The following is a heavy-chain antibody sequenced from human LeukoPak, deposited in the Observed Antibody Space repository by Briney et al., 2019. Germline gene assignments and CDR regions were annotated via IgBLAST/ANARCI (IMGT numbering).Heavy chain of an antibody. V-gene: IGHV4-38-2*01. D-gene: IGHD3-22*01. CDR1: GYSISSDHY. Sequence: PSETLSLTCAGSGYSISSDHYWVWIRQPPGQGLEWTGGIYHSGSTYYNPSLKSRVTMSVDTSKNQFSLKLSSVTAADTAVYYCARAPRDSSSSNYMRRFDYWGQGTLVTVSS. CDR2: IYHSGST. J-gene: IGHJ4*02. CDR3: ARAPRDSSSSNYMRRFDY.